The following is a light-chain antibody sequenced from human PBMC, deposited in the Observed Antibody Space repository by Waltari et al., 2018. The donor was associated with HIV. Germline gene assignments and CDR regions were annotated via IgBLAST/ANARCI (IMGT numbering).Light chain of an antibody. J-gene: IGLJ1*01. Sequence: QSALPQPASVSGSPGQSITISCTGTITDLGGYNYVSWYQFRPGKVPKLMIYVVTHRPSWVSSRFSGSKSGNRASLTISGLLAEDEAIYYCCSYTVKSTYVCGPGTKVTVL. V-gene: IGLV2-14*01. CDR2: VVT. CDR3: CSYTVKSTYV. CDR1: ITDLGGYNY.